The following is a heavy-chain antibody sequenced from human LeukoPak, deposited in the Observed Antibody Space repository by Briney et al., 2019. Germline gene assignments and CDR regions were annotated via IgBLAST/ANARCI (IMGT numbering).Heavy chain of an antibody. V-gene: IGHV3-11*01. CDR2: IGGSGSSM. Sequence: PGGSLRLSCAASGFSFSESYMSWIRQTPGRGLEWVAYIGGSGSSMYYADAVKGRFTISRDNARNSLYLYMSSLRADDTAVFYCARGKRRFDYWGQGTLVTVSS. CDR3: ARGKRRFDY. J-gene: IGHJ4*02. CDR1: GFSFSESY.